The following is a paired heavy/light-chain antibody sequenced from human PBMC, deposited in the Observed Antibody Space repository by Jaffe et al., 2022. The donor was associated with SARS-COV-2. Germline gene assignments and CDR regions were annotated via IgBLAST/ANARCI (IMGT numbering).Light chain of an antibody. V-gene: IGKV3-20*01. CDR1: QSVTTNY. CDR2: GAS. Sequence: EVLLMQSPGTLSLSPGERATLSCRASQSVTTNYLAWYQQKPGLAPRLLIYGASNRATGIPDRFSGSGSGPDFTLTISRLEPEDFAVYYCQQYGNSPYTFGQGTKLEIK. CDR3: QQYGNSPYT. J-gene: IGKJ2*01.
Heavy chain of an antibody. CDR2: ISPYNGNT. D-gene: IGHD5-18*01. J-gene: IGHJ4*02. CDR3: ARMAYSTGLDF. V-gene: IGHV1-18*01. CDR1: GYTFTSYG. Sequence: QVQLVQSGAEVKRPGASVTVSCKTSGYTFTSYGIGWVRQAPGQGLEWMGWISPYNGNTNYAQKYYGGATMTADTSTSTVYLEVRGLKSDDTAVYYCARMAYSTGLDFWGQGTLVTVSS.